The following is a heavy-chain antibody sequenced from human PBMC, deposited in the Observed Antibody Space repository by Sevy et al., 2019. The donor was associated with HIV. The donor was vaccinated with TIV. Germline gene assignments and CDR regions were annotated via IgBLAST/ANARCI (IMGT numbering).Heavy chain of an antibody. Sequence: VGSLRLSCAASGFTFSGSDMHWVRQVKGKGLEWISSIGTLADTFYADSVKGRFTISRDNAQSYLYLHMSSLKVGDMALYFCVRGLQTHCDRTACPLDYWGQGTLVTVSS. CDR3: VRGLQTHCDRTACPLDY. V-gene: IGHV3-13*01. CDR2: IGTLADT. J-gene: IGHJ4*02. D-gene: IGHD2-21*01. CDR1: GFTFSGSD.